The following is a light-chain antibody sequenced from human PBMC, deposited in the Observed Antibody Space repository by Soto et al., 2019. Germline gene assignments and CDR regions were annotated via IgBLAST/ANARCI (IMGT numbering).Light chain of an antibody. V-gene: IGKV1-13*02. J-gene: IGKJ4*01. CDR3: HQFTSYPLI. Sequence: AIQLTQTPSSLSASVGDRVTITCRASQGINSALAWYQQKPGKAPKLLIYDASSLESGVPSRFTGSGSGTDFTLTISSLQPEDFATYYCHQFTSYPLIFGGGTKVEIK. CDR1: QGINSA. CDR2: DAS.